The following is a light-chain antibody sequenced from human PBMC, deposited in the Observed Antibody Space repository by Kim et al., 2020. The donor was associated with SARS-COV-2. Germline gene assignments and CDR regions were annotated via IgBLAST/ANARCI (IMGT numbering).Light chain of an antibody. V-gene: IGKV1-17*01. CDR2: GAS. CDR3: LQHNTYPIT. Sequence: SVGDMFTIPCRASQDIRNDLGWYQQNPGRAPKRLIYGASSLQSGVPSRFSGSGSGTEFTLTISSLQPEDFATYFCLQHNTYPITFGQGTRLEIK. J-gene: IGKJ5*01. CDR1: QDIRND.